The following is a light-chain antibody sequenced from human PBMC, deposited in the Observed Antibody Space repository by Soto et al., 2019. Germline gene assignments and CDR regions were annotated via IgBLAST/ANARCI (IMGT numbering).Light chain of an antibody. CDR2: AAS. CDR3: QQSYCTPYT. Sequence: DIQMTQSPSSLSASVGDRVTITCRASQSISSYLNWYQQKPGQAPKLLIYAASSLQSGVPSRFSGSGSGTAFTLTISSLQPEDFATYYCQQSYCTPYTFGQGTKLEIK. V-gene: IGKV1-39*01. CDR1: QSISSY. J-gene: IGKJ2*01.